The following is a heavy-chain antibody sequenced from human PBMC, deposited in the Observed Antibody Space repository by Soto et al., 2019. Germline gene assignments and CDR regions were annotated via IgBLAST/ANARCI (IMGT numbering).Heavy chain of an antibody. CDR2: ISYDGSNK. CDR1: GFTFSSYG. D-gene: IGHD5-12*01. CDR3: AKSLRRDGYPDFDY. J-gene: IGHJ4*02. V-gene: IGHV3-30*18. Sequence: QVQLVESGGGVVQPGRSLRLSCAASGFTFSSYGMHWVRQAPGKGLEWVAVISYDGSNKYYADSVKGRFTISRDNSKNTLYLQMNSLRAEDTAVYYCAKSLRRDGYPDFDYWGQGTLVTVSS.